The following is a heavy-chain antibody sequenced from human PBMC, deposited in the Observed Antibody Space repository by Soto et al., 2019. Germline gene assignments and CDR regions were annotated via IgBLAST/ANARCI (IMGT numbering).Heavy chain of an antibody. V-gene: IGHV3-30*04. CDR3: ATDPSPYTSGWYGIDF. CDR1: GFMFSAYA. CDR2: ISYDGTNK. Sequence: GSRRVASTASGFMFSAYAMLWVRQAPGKGLEWVAAISYDGTNKYYADSIKGRFTISRDNSANTLFLQVNSLRREDTAMYYCATDPSPYTSGWYGIDFWGHGTLVTVSS. D-gene: IGHD6-19*01. J-gene: IGHJ4*01.